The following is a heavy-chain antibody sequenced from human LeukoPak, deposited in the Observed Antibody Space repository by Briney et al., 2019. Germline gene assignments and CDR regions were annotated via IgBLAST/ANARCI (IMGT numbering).Heavy chain of an antibody. J-gene: IGHJ4*02. Sequence: KPGGSLRLSCAASGFTFSNAWMSWVRQAPGKGLEWVGRIKSKTDGGTTDYAAPVKGRFTISRDDSKNTLYLQMNSLKTEDTAVYYCTTDYYDNSGYYDADWGQGTLVTVSS. V-gene: IGHV3-15*01. D-gene: IGHD3-22*01. CDR3: TTDYYDNSGYYDAD. CDR1: GFTFSNAW. CDR2: IKSKTDGGTT.